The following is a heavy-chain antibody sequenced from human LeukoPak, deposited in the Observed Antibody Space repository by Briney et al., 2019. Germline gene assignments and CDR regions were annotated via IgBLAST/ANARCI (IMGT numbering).Heavy chain of an antibody. J-gene: IGHJ4*02. CDR3: ARDCSSTSCLDY. CDR1: GFTLSSYE. D-gene: IGHD2-2*01. Sequence: GGSLRLSCAASGFTLSSYEMNWVRQAPGKGLEWVSYISSSGSTIYYADSVKGRFTISRDKAKNSLYLQMNSLTAEDTAVYYCARDCSSTSCLDYWGQGTLVTVSS. V-gene: IGHV3-48*03. CDR2: ISSSGSTI.